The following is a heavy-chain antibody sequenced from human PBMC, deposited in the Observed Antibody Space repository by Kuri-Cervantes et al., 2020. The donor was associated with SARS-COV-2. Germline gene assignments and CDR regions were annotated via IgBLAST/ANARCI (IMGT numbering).Heavy chain of an antibody. Sequence: SVKVSCKASGGTFSNYAFSWVRQAPGPGLEWMGGIIPMFGTVNYAQKFQGRLTITADESTTTVYLELSSLRSEDTATYYCARAYYSSGSHRGVKYYPHFYMDVWGKGTAVTVSS. CDR1: GGTFSNYA. D-gene: IGHD3-10*01. V-gene: IGHV1-69*13. CDR3: ARAYYSSGSHRGVKYYPHFYMDV. CDR2: IIPMFGTV. J-gene: IGHJ6*03.